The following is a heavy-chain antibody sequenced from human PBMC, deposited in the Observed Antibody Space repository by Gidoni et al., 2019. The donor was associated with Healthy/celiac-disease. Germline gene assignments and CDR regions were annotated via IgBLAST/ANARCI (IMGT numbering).Heavy chain of an antibody. CDR2: INHSGSP. CDR3: ARVAPYIVVVPAASYYYYYMDV. D-gene: IGHD2-2*01. Sequence: QVQLQQWGAGLLKPSETLSLTCAVYGGSFSGYYWSWIRQPPGKGLEGIGEINHSGSPNSNPSLKSRATISVDTSKNQFSLKLSSVTAADTAVYYCARVAPYIVVVPAASYYYYYMDVWGKGTTVTVSS. J-gene: IGHJ6*03. V-gene: IGHV4-34*01. CDR1: GGSFSGYY.